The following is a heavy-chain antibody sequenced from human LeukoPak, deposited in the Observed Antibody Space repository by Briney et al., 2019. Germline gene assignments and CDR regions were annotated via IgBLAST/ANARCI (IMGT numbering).Heavy chain of an antibody. CDR2: IYTSGST. J-gene: IGHJ4*02. D-gene: IGHD6-13*01. CDR1: GGSISSGPYY. V-gene: IGHV4-61*02. CDR3: SGIAADLY. Sequence: PSQTLSLTCTVSGGSISSGPYYWSWIRQPAGKGLEWIGRIYTSGSTNYNPSLKSRVTISVDTSKNQFSLKLSSVTAADTAVYCASGIAADLYWGQGTLVTVSS.